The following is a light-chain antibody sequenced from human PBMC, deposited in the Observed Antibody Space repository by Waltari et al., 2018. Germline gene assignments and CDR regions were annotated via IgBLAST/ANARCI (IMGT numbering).Light chain of an antibody. CDR2: IDN. CDR3: GAWDDSLNGPV. V-gene: IGLV1-44*01. CDR1: TSNLGRTS. Sequence: QSVLTQPPSVSGTPGQRVTISCSGMTSNLGRTSVNWYQQLPGTAPKLLIYIDNQRPAGVPDRFSGSRSGTSASLAINGLQSEDETDYFCGAWDDSLNGPVFGGGTKLSVL. J-gene: IGLJ2*01.